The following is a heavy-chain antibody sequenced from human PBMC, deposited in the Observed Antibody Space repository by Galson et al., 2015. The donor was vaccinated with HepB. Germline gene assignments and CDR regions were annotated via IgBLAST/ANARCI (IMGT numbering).Heavy chain of an antibody. V-gene: IGHV1-18*01. CDR2: MNPNSGNT. D-gene: IGHD6-13*01. CDR1: GYTFTSYD. CDR3: ALTPNKGYSSSWYPGYFDY. J-gene: IGHJ4*02. Sequence: SVKVSCKASGYTFTSYDINWVRQATGQGLEWMGWMNPNSGNTNYAQKLQGRVTMTTDTSTSTAYMELRSLRSDDTAVYYCALTPNKGYSSSWYPGYFDYWGQGTLVTVSS.